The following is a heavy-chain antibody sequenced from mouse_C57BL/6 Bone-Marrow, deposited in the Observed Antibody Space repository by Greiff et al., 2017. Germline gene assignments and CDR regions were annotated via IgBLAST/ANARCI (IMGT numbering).Heavy chain of an antibody. CDR3: TREEDCDGAMDY. D-gene: IGHD2-13*01. Sequence: VQLQQSGTVLARPGASVKMSCKTSGYTFTSYWMHWVKQRPGQGLEWIGAIYPGNSDTSYNQKFKGKAKLTAVTSASTAYMELSSLTNEDSAVYYCTREEDCDGAMDYWGQGTSVTVSS. V-gene: IGHV1-5*01. J-gene: IGHJ4*01. CDR2: IYPGNSDT. CDR1: GYTFTSYW.